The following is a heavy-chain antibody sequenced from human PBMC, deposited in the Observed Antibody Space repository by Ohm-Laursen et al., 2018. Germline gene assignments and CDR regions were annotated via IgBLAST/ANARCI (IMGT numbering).Heavy chain of an antibody. CDR1: GFTFSSYG. Sequence: SLRLSCAASGFTFSSYGMHWVRQAPGKGLEWVAVISYDGSNKYYADSVKGRFTISRDNSKNTLYLQMNSLRADDTAIYYCAKSRLGDIVATIGYWGQGTLVTVSS. J-gene: IGHJ4*02. CDR2: ISYDGSNK. V-gene: IGHV3-30*18. D-gene: IGHD5-12*01. CDR3: AKSRLGDIVATIGY.